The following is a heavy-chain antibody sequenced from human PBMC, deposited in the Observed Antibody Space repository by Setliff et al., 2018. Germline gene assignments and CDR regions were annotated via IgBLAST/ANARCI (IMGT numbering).Heavy chain of an antibody. CDR2: LFDGGSA. J-gene: IGHJ4*02. CDR1: GYSISNGFY. Sequence: KASETLSLTCAVSGYSISNGFYWGWIRQSPVKGLEWIGSLFDGGSAYYSPSLKSRASISLDASKNQFALKLTSATAADTAVYYCARDPGHRSGTWSLDYWGQGTLVTVSS. V-gene: IGHV4-38-2*02. CDR3: ARDPGHRSGTWSLDY.